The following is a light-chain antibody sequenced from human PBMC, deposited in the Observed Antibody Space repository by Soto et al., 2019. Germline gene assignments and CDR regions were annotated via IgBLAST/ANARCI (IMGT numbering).Light chain of an antibody. CDR2: GAS. CDR3: QQYVTSAIT. J-gene: IGKJ5*01. Sequence: EIVLTKSPGTLSLSPGERANLSCRASQSVSSRLAWYQQKPGQAPRLLISGASSRATGIPDRFSGSGSGTDFTLTISRLEPEDFALYYCQQYVTSAITFCQGTRLESK. CDR1: QSVSSR. V-gene: IGKV3-20*01.